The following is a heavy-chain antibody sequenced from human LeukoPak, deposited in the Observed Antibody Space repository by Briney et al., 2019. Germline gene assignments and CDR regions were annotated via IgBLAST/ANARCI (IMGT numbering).Heavy chain of an antibody. CDR1: GFTFSSYA. V-gene: IGHV3-30*07. CDR3: AKEVLVVIESYFDH. CDR2: ISYDGSNK. D-gene: IGHD3-22*01. Sequence: GRSLRLSCAASGFTFSSYAMHWVRQAPGKGLEWVAVISYDGSNKYYADSVKGRFTISRDNSKNTLYLQMNSLRAEDTAIYYCAKEVLVVIESYFDHWGQGSLVTVSS. J-gene: IGHJ4*02.